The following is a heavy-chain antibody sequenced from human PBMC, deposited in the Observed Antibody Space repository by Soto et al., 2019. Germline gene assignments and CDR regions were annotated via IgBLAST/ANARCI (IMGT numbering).Heavy chain of an antibody. CDR2: INHSGST. CDR3: ARGRGLKDYYGSGRPYYYYMDV. D-gene: IGHD3-10*01. CDR1: GGCFSGYY. V-gene: IGHV4-34*01. J-gene: IGHJ6*03. Sequence: SETLSLTCAVYGGCFSGYYWSWIRQPSGKGLEWIGEINHSGSTNYNPSLKSRVTISVDTSKNQFSLKLSSVTAADTAVYYCARGRGLKDYYGSGRPYYYYMDVWGKGTTVTVSS.